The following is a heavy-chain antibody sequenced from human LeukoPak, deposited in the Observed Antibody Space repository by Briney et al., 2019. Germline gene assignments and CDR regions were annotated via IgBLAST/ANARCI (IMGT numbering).Heavy chain of an antibody. J-gene: IGHJ4*02. CDR2: IYYSGST. CDR3: ARAGARDGYTFDY. CDR1: GGSIRSYY. Sequence: SETLSLTCTVSGGSIRSYYWSWIRQPPGKGLEWVGYIYYSGSTNYNTGSTMYNPSLKSRVTISVDPYKNQFSLKLHSVTAADTALYYCARAGARDGYTFDYWGQGTVVTVSS. V-gene: IGHV4-59*01. D-gene: IGHD5-24*01.